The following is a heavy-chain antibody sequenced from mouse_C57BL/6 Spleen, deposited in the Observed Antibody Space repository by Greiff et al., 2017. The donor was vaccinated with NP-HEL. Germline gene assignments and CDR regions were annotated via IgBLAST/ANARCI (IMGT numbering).Heavy chain of an antibody. CDR2: IYPGDGDT. D-gene: IGHD2-1*01. J-gene: IGHJ2*01. Sequence: QVQLQQSGAELVKPGASVKISCKASGYAFSSYWMNWVKQRPGKGLEWIGQIYPGDGDTNYNGKFKGKATLTADKSSSTAYMQLSSLTSEDSAVYFCARWFGYYGNYVPYFDYWGQGTTLTVSS. CDR1: GYAFSSYW. V-gene: IGHV1-80*01. CDR3: ARWFGYYGNYVPYFDY.